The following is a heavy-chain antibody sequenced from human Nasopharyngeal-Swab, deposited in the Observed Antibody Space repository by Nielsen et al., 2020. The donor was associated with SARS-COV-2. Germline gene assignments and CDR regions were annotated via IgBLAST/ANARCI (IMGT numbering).Heavy chain of an antibody. CDR1: GGSISSYY. CDR3: ASSSYVGDY. CDR2: FYYSGIT. D-gene: IGHD3-16*01. V-gene: IGHV4-59*08. Sequence: ETLSLTCTVSGGSISSYYWSWIRQSPGKGLEWIGYFYYSGITYYNPPLKSRVTISVDTSKNQFSLKLSSVTAADTAVYYCASSSYVGDYWGQGTLVTVSS. J-gene: IGHJ4*02.